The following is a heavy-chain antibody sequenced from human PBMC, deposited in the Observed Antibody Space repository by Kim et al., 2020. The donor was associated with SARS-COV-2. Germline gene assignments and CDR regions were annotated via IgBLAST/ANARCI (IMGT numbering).Heavy chain of an antibody. CDR1: GFSFDDYV. CDR2: ISWNSGSI. CDR3: VGVAVAGSP. V-gene: IGHV3-9*01. D-gene: IGHD6-19*01. J-gene: IGHJ5*02. Sequence: GGSLRLSCAASGFSFDDYVMHWVRQAPGKGLEWVSGISWNSGSIGYADSVKGRFTISRDNAKNSLYLQMNSLRAEDTAFYYCVGVAVAGSPWGQGTLVTVSS.